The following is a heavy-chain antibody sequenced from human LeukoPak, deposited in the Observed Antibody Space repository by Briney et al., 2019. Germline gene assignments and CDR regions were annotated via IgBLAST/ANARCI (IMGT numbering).Heavy chain of an antibody. J-gene: IGHJ3*02. V-gene: IGHV3-21*01. CDR2: ISSSSSYI. Sequence: GGSLRLPCAASGFTFSSYSMNWVRQAPGKGLEWVSSISSSSSYIYYADSVKGRFTISRDNAKNSLYLQMNSLRAEDTAVYYCARERWDITGTCCAFDIWGQGTMVTVSS. CDR3: ARERWDITGTCCAFDI. D-gene: IGHD1-20*01. CDR1: GFTFSSYS.